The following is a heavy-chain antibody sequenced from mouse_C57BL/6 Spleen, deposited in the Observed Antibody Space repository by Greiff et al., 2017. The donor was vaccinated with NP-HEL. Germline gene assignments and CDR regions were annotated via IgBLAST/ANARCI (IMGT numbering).Heavy chain of an antibody. D-gene: IGHD2-2*01. J-gene: IGHJ2*01. CDR3: ARGGWLRPFDY. CDR2: IYPGDGDT. CDR1: GYAFSSYW. V-gene: IGHV1-80*01. Sequence: QVQLQQSGAELVKPGASVKISCKASGYAFSSYWMNWVKQRPGKGLEWIGQIYPGDGDTNYNGKFKGKATLTADKSSSTAYMQLSSLTSEDSAVYFGARGGWLRPFDYWGQGTTLTVSS.